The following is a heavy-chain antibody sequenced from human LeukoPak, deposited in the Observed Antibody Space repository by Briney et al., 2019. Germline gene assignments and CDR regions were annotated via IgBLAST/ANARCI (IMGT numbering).Heavy chain of an antibody. CDR2: LSYSGKT. D-gene: IGHD6-6*01. J-gene: IGHJ5*02. CDR3: ARDGGSSWSYNWFDP. Sequence: SETLSLTCIISGGSINSSPYYWGWIRQPPGEGLEWIGTLSYSGKTYYNPSLKTRVTISIDTSKNQFSLKLSSVTAADTAVYYCARDGGSSWSYNWFDPWGQGTLVTVSS. CDR1: GGSINSSPYY. V-gene: IGHV4-39*07.